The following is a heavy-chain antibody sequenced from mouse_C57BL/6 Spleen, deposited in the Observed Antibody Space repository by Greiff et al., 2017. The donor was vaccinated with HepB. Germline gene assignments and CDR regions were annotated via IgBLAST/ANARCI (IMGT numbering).Heavy chain of an antibody. CDR1: GYTFTSYW. Sequence: QVHVKQSGAELVKPGASVKLSCKASGYTFTSYWMQWVKQRPGQGLEWIGEIDPSDSYTNYNQKFKGKATLTVDTSSSTAYMQLSSLTSEDSAVYYCASLRDGDYWGQGTTLTVSS. D-gene: IGHD3-1*01. J-gene: IGHJ2*01. CDR3: ASLRDGDY. V-gene: IGHV1-50*01. CDR2: IDPSDSYT.